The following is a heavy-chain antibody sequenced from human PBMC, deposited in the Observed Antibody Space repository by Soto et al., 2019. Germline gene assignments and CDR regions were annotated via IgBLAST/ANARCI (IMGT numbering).Heavy chain of an antibody. J-gene: IGHJ4*02. D-gene: IGHD2-2*01. CDR2: INPNSGGT. V-gene: IGHV1-2*02. CDR3: AREYQPRAFDS. CDR1: GYTFTGYY. Sequence: QVQLVQSGAEVKKPGASVKVSCKASGYTFTGYYMHWVRQAPGQGLEWMGWINPNSGGTNYAQKFQGRVTMTRDPPISTAYRGLSGLSSDDRAVYSCAREYQPRAFDSGGQGPLVPVSS.